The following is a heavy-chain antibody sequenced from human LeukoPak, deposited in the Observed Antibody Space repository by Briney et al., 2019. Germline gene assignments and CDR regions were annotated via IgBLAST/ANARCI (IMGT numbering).Heavy chain of an antibody. J-gene: IGHJ3*02. D-gene: IGHD4-17*01. Sequence: GGSLRLSCAASGFTVSSNNMGWVRQAPGKGLEWVSGLYSGGSTYNADSVKGRFIISRDNSKNTLYLQVNNLRAEDTAVYHCASSYGKGAFDIWGQGTMVTVSS. CDR1: GFTVSSNN. CDR2: LYSGGST. CDR3: ASSYGKGAFDI. V-gene: IGHV3-53*01.